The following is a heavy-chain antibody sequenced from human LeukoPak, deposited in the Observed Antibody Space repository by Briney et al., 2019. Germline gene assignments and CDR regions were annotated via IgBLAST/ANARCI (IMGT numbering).Heavy chain of an antibody. CDR2: INPNSGGT. Sequence: ASAKVSCKASGYTFTGYYMHWVRQAPGQGLEWMGWINPNSGGTNYAQKFQGRVTMTRDTSISTAYMELSRLRSDDTAVYYCARVRILSRSFDYWGQGTLVTVSS. V-gene: IGHV1-2*02. D-gene: IGHD2/OR15-2a*01. CDR3: ARVRILSRSFDY. CDR1: GYTFTGYY. J-gene: IGHJ4*02.